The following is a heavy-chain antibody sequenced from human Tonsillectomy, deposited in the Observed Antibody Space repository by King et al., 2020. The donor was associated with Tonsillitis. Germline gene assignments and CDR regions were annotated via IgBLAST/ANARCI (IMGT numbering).Heavy chain of an antibody. V-gene: IGHV1-46*01. CDR1: GYTFSSHY. J-gene: IGHJ6*02. CDR2: MNPNGGST. CDR3: GRDLAGGYERGPYYYGVDV. Sequence: QLVQSGAEVKKPGASVRVSCKASGYTFSSHYIQWVRQAPGQGLEWMGLMNPNGGSTSYAQKFQGRVTMTRDTSTRTVYMELSRLRSEDTAVYYCGRDLAGGYERGPYYYGVDVWGQGTTVTVSS. D-gene: IGHD5-12*01.